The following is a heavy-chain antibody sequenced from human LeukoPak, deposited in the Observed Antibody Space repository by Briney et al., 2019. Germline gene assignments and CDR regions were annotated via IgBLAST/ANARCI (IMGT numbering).Heavy chain of an antibody. J-gene: IGHJ4*02. Sequence: GASVNVSCKASGYTFSSYAMHWVRHACGQSREWMGWINAGNGNTKYSQKFQGRVTITRDTSASTAYMEPSSLKSEDTDVYYCARDGVDYGDYEGYLDYWAEKTLHPVPS. CDR3: ARDGVDYGDYEGYLDY. CDR2: INAGNGNT. D-gene: IGHD4-17*01. CDR1: GYTFSSYA. V-gene: IGHV1-3*01.